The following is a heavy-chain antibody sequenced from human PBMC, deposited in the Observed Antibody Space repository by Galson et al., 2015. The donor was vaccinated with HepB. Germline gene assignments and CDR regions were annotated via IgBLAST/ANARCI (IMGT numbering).Heavy chain of an antibody. CDR2: ISSTGDI. D-gene: IGHD3-10*01. CDR1: GFIFSTYG. CDR3: ARQFAPDY. Sequence: SLRLSCAASGFIFSTYGMNWVRQTPGKGLEWVSHISSTGDIYYADFVKGRFTISRDNAKNSLYLEMNDLRDEDTAMYYCARQFAPDYWGQGTLVTVSS. V-gene: IGHV3-48*02. J-gene: IGHJ4*02.